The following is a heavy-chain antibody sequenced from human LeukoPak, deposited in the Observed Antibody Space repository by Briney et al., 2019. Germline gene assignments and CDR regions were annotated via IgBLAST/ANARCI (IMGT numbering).Heavy chain of an antibody. CDR2: FSDSGDST. J-gene: IGHJ4*02. D-gene: IGHD3-10*01. Sequence: PGGTLRLSCAASGFTFSTYGMSWVRQAPGKGLEWVSAFSDSGDSTYYADSVKGRFTISRDNSKNTLYLQMSSLTAEDTAVYYCAKRVRYGSGNYHFDHWGQGTLVTVSS. CDR3: AKRVRYGSGNYHFDH. CDR1: GFTFSTYG. V-gene: IGHV3-23*01.